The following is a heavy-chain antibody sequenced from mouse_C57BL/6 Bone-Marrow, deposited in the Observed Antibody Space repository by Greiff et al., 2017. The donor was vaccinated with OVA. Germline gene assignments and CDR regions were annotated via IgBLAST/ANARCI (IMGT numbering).Heavy chain of an antibody. J-gene: IGHJ1*03. Sequence: VQLQQSGAELVRPGASVKLSCKASGYTFTSYGISWVKQRTGQGLEWIGEIYPRSGNTYYNEKFNGKATLPADKSSSTAYMELRSLTSEDSAVYFCARDSYYFYWYFDVWGTGTTVTVSS. CDR1: GYTFTSYG. V-gene: IGHV1-81*01. D-gene: IGHD2-12*01. CDR3: ARDSYYFYWYFDV. CDR2: IYPRSGNT.